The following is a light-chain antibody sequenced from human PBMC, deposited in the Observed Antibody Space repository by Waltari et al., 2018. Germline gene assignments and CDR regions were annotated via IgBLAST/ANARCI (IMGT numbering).Light chain of an antibody. J-gene: IGKJ4*01. V-gene: IGKV3-15*01. CDR3: HQHNSWPPLS. CDR1: QSVSSN. Sequence: EIVMTQSPATLSVSPGERATLSSRASQSVSSNLAWYQQKPGQAPRLLIYGASTRATGVPARFSGSGSGTDFTLTISGLQSEDYAVYFCHQHNSWPPLSFGGGTK. CDR2: GAS.